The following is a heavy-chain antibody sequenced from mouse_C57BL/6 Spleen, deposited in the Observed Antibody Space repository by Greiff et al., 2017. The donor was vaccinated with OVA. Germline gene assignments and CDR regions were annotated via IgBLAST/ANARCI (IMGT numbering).Heavy chain of an antibody. CDR2: IRNKANGYTT. Sequence: EVKLIESGGGLVQPGGSLSLSCAASGFTFTDYYMSWVRQPPGKALEWLGFIRNKANGYTTEYSASVKGRFTISRDNSQSILYLQMNALRAEDSATYYCARYKSVPDWYFDVWGTGTTVTVSS. V-gene: IGHV7-3*01. CDR1: GFTFTDYY. CDR3: ARYKSVPDWYFDV. D-gene: IGHD1-1*01. J-gene: IGHJ1*03.